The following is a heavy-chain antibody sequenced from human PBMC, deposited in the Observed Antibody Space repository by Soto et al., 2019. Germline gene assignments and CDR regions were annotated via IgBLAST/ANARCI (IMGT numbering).Heavy chain of an antibody. D-gene: IGHD1-7*01. CDR1: GFTFSSSW. J-gene: IGHJ4*02. CDR2: INTDGSST. V-gene: IGHV3-74*01. CDR3: ATNLLAPTTG. Sequence: GGSLRLSCAASGFTFSSSWMHWVRQGPGEGLVWVSRINTDGSSTRYTDSVKGRFTISRDNAKNTLYLQMNSLRAEDTAVYYCATNLLAPTTGWGQGTLVTVSS.